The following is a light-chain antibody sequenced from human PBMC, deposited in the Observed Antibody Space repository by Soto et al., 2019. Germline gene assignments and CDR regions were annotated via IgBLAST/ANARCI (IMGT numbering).Light chain of an antibody. CDR1: QSVSNNY. CDR3: QQYGNSPYT. Sequence: EILLTQSPGTLSLSPGERAAHSCRASQSVSNNYLAWYQQKPGQPPRLLISVAASRATGIPDRFSGSGSGTDFTLTISRLEAEDFAVYYCQQYGNSPYTFGQGTKLEIK. CDR2: VAA. V-gene: IGKV3-20*01. J-gene: IGKJ2*01.